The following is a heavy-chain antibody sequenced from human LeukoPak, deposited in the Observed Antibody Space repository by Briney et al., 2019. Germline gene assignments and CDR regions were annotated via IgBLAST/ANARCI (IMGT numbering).Heavy chain of an antibody. CDR2: INPSGST. CDR3: ARQQLKTMASFDY. J-gene: IGHJ4*02. D-gene: IGHD4/OR15-4a*01. V-gene: IGHV4-4*07. Sequence: SETLSLTCTVSGGSISSYSWSWIRLPAGKGLEWVGRINPSGSTNYNPSLKSRVTMSLDTSKNQFSLKLNSVTAADTPVYYCARQQLKTMASFDYWGQGTLVTVSS. CDR1: GGSISSYS.